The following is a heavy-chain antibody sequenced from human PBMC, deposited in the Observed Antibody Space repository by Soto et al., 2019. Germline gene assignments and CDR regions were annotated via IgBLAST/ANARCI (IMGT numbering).Heavy chain of an antibody. CDR3: AKDLQFSGWLSAQTWED. Sequence: EVQLLESGGGLVQPGGSLRLSCAVSGFTFSSHAMSWVRQAPGKGLECVSSITGSGDSTYYADSVKGRFTISRDKSKSTLYPQTNSLRAEDTAVYYCAKDLQFSGWLSAQTWEDWGQGTQVTVSS. V-gene: IGHV3-23*01. D-gene: IGHD6-19*01. CDR1: GFTFSSHA. J-gene: IGHJ4*02. CDR2: ITGSGDST.